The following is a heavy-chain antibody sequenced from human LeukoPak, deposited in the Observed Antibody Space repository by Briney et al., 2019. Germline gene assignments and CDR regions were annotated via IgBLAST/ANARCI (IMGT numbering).Heavy chain of an antibody. V-gene: IGHV3-33*01. CDR3: ARNREVGATFEYCFDY. Sequence: PGGSLRLSCAASGFTFSRYGMHWVRQAPGKGLEGVAVIWSDGNNKYYADSVKGRFTISRDNSKNTLFLQMNSLRAEDTAVYYCARNREVGATFEYCFDYWGQGTLVTVSS. CDR2: IWSDGNNK. J-gene: IGHJ4*02. CDR1: GFTFSRYG. D-gene: IGHD1-26*01.